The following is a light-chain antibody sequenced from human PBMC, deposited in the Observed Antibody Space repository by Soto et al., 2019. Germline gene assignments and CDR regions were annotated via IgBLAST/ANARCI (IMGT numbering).Light chain of an antibody. V-gene: IGLV2-14*01. CDR2: EVS. J-gene: IGLJ7*01. CDR3: SSYTSSSTAV. Sequence: QSVLTLPASVSGSPGQSITISCTGTSSDVGGYNYVSWYQQHPGKAPKLMIYEVSNRPSGVSNRFSGSKSGNTASLTISGLQAEDEADYYCSSYTSSSTAVFGGGTQLTVL. CDR1: SSDVGGYNY.